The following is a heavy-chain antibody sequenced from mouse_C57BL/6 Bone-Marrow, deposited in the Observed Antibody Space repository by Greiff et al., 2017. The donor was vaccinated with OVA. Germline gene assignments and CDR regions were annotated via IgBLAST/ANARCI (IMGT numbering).Heavy chain of an antibody. Sequence: QVQLKQPGAELVKPGASVKMSCKASGYTFTSYWITWVKQRPGQGLEWIGDIYPGSGSTNYNEKFKSKATLTVDTSSSTAYMQLSSLTSEDSAVYYGAREDSSGWWFAYWGQGTLVTVSA. J-gene: IGHJ3*01. CDR2: IYPGSGST. CDR1: GYTFTSYW. D-gene: IGHD3-2*02. CDR3: AREDSSGWWFAY. V-gene: IGHV1-55*01.